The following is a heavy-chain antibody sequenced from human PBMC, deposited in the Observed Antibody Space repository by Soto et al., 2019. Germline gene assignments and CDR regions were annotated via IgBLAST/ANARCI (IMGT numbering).Heavy chain of an antibody. CDR1: GFTFSTYG. CDR3: AKGLYDNSGYYMPN. D-gene: IGHD3-22*01. J-gene: IGHJ4*02. Sequence: GGSLRLSCVASGFTFSTYGMNWVRQTPGKGLDWVSSISSSGATTYYADSVKGRFLISRDNSKDSLYLQMYSLRAEDTAIYYCAKGLYDNSGYYMPNWGQGXLVTV. CDR2: ISSSGATT. V-gene: IGHV3-23*01.